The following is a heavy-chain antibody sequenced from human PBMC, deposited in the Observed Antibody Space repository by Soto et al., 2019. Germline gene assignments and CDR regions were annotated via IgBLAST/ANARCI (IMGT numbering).Heavy chain of an antibody. Sequence: PGGSLRLSCAASGFTFSSYAMHWVRQAPGKGLEWVAVISYDGSNKYYADPVKGRFTISRDNSKNTLYLQMNSLRAEDTAVYYCARDGGGNTAMVTGFDYWGQGTLVTVSS. CDR1: GFTFSSYA. D-gene: IGHD5-18*01. CDR2: ISYDGSNK. J-gene: IGHJ4*02. CDR3: ARDGGGNTAMVTGFDY. V-gene: IGHV3-30-3*01.